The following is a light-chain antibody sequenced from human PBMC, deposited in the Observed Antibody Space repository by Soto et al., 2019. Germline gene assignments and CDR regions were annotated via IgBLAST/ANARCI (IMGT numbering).Light chain of an antibody. J-gene: IGKJ2*01. V-gene: IGKV3-11*01. CDR3: QQRSYWPYT. CDR1: QSVGSY. CDR2: DAS. Sequence: EIVLTQSPATLSLSPGERVTLSCRASQSVGSYLAWYQQRPGQAPRLLISDASNRATGIPAKFSGSGSGTDFTLTISSLEPEDFAVYYCQQRSYWPYTFGQGTKLEIK.